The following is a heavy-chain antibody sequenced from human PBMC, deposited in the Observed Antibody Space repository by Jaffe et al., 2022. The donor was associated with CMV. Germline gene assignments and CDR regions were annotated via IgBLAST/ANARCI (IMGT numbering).Heavy chain of an antibody. D-gene: IGHD3-9*01. V-gene: IGHV3-49*05. CDR3: TRDGPVYDILTGYYQAAYFDY. J-gene: IGHJ4*02. CDR1: GFTFGDYA. Sequence: EVQLVESGGGLVKPGRSLRLSCTASGFTFGDYAMSWFRQAPGKGLEWVGFIRSKAYGGTTEYAASVKGRFTISRDDSKSIAYLQMNSLKTEDTAVYYCTRDGPVYDILTGYYQAAYFDYWGQGTLVTVSS. CDR2: IRSKAYGGTT.